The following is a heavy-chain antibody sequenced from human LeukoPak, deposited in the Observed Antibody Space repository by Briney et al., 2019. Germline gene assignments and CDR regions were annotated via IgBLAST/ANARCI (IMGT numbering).Heavy chain of an antibody. Sequence: ASVKLSCEASGYTFTGYYMHWVRQAPGQGLEWMGWINPNSGGTNYAQKLQGRVTMTRDTSISTAYMELSRLRSDDTAVYYCGRDRTTRDAFDIWGQGTMVTVSS. CDR1: GYTFTGYY. V-gene: IGHV1-2*02. CDR2: INPNSGGT. D-gene: IGHD4-17*01. J-gene: IGHJ3*02. CDR3: GRDRTTRDAFDI.